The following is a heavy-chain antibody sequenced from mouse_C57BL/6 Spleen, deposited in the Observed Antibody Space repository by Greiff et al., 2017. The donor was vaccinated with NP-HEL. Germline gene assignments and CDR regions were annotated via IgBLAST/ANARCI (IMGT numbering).Heavy chain of an antibody. D-gene: IGHD2-5*01. Sequence: VQLQQSGTELVKPGASVKLSCKASGYTFTSYWMHWVKQRPGQGLEWIGNINPSNGGTNYNAKFKSKATLTVDKSSSTAYMQFSSLTSEGSAVYYCARASYYSNYEGAYWGQGTLVTVSA. CDR1: GYTFTSYW. CDR3: ARASYYSNYEGAY. CDR2: INPSNGGT. V-gene: IGHV1-53*01. J-gene: IGHJ3*01.